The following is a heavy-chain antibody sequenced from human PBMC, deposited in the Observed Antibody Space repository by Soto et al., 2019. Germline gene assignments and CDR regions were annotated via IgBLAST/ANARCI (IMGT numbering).Heavy chain of an antibody. CDR2: ISGSGGST. D-gene: IGHD4-17*01. CDR3: AKGRLGDYLYYDF. CDR1: GFTFSSYA. V-gene: IGHV3-23*01. Sequence: PGGSLRLSCAASGFTFSSYAMTWVRQAPGKGLEWVSAISGSGGSTYYADSVTGRFTISRDNSKNTLYLQMNSLRAEDTAVYYCAKGRLGDYLYYDFWGQGTLVTVSS. J-gene: IGHJ4*02.